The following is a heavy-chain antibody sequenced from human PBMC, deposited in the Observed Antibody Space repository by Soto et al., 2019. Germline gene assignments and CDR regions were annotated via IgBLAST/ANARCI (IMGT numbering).Heavy chain of an antibody. CDR3: AKVQGDYCSGGSCYSDY. D-gene: IGHD2-15*01. J-gene: IGHJ4*02. CDR1: GFTFSSYA. Sequence: GGSLRLSCAASGFTFSSYAMSWVRQAPGKGLEWVSALSGSGGSTYYADSVKGRFTISRDNSKNTLYLQMNSLRAEDTAVYYGAKVQGDYCSGGSCYSDYWGQGTLVTVSS. CDR2: LSGSGGST. V-gene: IGHV3-23*01.